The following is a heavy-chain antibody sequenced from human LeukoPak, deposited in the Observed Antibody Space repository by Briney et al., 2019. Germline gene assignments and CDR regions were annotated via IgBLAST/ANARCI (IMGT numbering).Heavy chain of an antibody. Sequence: SETLSHTCTVSSGSIFNTNWWSWVRQPPGKGLEWIGQIFHSGSTSYSPSLKSRVTISMDKSKNQISLRLTSVTAADTAVYYCARSPTKRVPEDYWGQGTLVTVSS. J-gene: IGHJ4*02. D-gene: IGHD2-2*01. CDR3: ARSPTKRVPEDY. CDR2: IFHSGST. V-gene: IGHV4-4*02. CDR1: SGSIFNTNW.